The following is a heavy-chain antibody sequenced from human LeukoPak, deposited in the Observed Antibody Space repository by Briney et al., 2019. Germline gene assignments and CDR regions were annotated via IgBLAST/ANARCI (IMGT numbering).Heavy chain of an antibody. CDR1: GFTVSSNY. CDR2: IYSGGST. D-gene: IGHD2-21*02. J-gene: IGHJ4*02. Sequence: GGSLRLSCAASGFTVSSNYMSWVRQAPGKGLEWVSVIYSGGSTYYADSVKGRFTISRDNSKNTLYLQMNSLRAEDTAVYYCASYPCCGGDCYSLDYWGQGTLVTVSS. V-gene: IGHV3-66*01. CDR3: ASYPCCGGDCYSLDY.